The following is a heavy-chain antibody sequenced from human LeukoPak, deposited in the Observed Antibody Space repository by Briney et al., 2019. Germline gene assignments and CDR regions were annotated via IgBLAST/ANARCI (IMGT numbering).Heavy chain of an antibody. CDR1: GYTFTGYF. V-gene: IGHV1-2*06. CDR3: ALWFGEFYYFDY. D-gene: IGHD3-10*01. Sequence: ASVKVSCKASGYTFTGYFMHWVRQAPEQGLEWMGRIIPNSGGSNLAQNFQGRVTMTRDTSISTAYMELSRLRSDDTAVYYCALWFGEFYYFDYWGQGTLVTVSS. CDR2: IIPNSGGS. J-gene: IGHJ4*02.